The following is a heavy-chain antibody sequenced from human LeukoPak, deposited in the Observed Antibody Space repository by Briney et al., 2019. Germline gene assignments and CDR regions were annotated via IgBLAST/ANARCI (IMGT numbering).Heavy chain of an antibody. CDR2: INHSGST. J-gene: IGHJ5*02. V-gene: IGHV4-34*01. CDR3: ARVGISSGWDENNNWFDP. Sequence: SETLSLTCAVYGGSFSGYYWSWIRQPPGKGLEWIGEINHSGSTNYNPSLKSRVTISVDTSKNQFSLKLSSVTAADTAVYYCARVGISSGWDENNNWFDPWGQGTLVTVSS. CDR1: GGSFSGYY. D-gene: IGHD6-19*01.